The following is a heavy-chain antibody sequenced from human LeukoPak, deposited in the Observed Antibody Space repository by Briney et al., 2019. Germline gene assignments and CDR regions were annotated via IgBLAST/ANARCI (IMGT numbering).Heavy chain of an antibody. CDR3: ARDGDYEDW. D-gene: IGHD4-17*01. V-gene: IGHV1-18*01. J-gene: IGHJ4*02. Sequence: AAVKVSCKASGYSFTSYGISWVRQAPGQGLEWMGWVSNYKGHTKYAQKFQDRVSMTTGISTNTAYMELRGLRSDDTAVYYCARDGDYEDWWGQGTLVTVSS. CDR1: GYSFTSYG. CDR2: VSNYKGHT.